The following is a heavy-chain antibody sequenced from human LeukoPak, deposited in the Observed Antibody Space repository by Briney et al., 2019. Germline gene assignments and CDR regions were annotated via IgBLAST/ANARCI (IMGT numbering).Heavy chain of an antibody. CDR1: GFTFDDYA. V-gene: IGHV3-9*01. CDR3: AKNAPGLAVAGPFDY. Sequence: PGGSLRLSCAASGFTFDDYAMHWVRQAPGKGLEWVSGIRWNSGSIGYADSVKGRFTISRDNAKNSLYLQMSSLRAEDTALYYCAKNAPGLAVAGPFDYWGQGTLVTVSS. CDR2: IRWNSGSI. D-gene: IGHD6-19*01. J-gene: IGHJ4*02.